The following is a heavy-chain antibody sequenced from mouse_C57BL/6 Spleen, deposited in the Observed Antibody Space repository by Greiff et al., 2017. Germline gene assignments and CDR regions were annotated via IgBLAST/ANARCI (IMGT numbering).Heavy chain of an antibody. Sequence: VQLQQSGPELVKPGASVKISCKASGYTFTDYYMNWVKQSHGQSLEWIGDINPNNGGTSYNQKFKGKATLTVDKSSSTAYMELRSLTSEDSAVYYCARYPRAMDYWGQGTSVTVSS. CDR3: ARYPRAMDY. CDR1: GYTFTDYY. CDR2: INPNNGGT. J-gene: IGHJ4*01. V-gene: IGHV1-26*01.